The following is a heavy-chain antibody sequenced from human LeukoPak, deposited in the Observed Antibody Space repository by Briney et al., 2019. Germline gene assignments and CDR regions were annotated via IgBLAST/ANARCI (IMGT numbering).Heavy chain of an antibody. Sequence: GGSLRLSCAASRFTFSSYAMSWVRQAPGKGLEWVSAISGSGGSTYYADSVKGRFTISRDNSKNTLYLQMNSLRAEDTAVYYCAKDLGAEMAASIDWGQGTLVTVSS. CDR3: AKDLGAEMAASID. D-gene: IGHD5-24*01. V-gene: IGHV3-23*01. CDR1: RFTFSSYA. CDR2: ISGSGGST. J-gene: IGHJ4*02.